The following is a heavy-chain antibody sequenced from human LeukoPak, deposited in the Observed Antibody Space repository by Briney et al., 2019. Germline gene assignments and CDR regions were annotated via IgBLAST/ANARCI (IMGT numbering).Heavy chain of an antibody. J-gene: IGHJ4*02. Sequence: SETLSLTCTVTGDSVSSGSSYWSWIRQPPGKGLEWIGYIYLSGSTNYNPSLKNRVTISLDTSKNQFSLKLSSVTAADTAVYYCARGSGWYFVYWGQGTLVTVSS. CDR3: ARGSGWYFVY. CDR2: IYLSGST. D-gene: IGHD6-19*01. CDR1: GDSVSSGSSY. V-gene: IGHV4-61*01.